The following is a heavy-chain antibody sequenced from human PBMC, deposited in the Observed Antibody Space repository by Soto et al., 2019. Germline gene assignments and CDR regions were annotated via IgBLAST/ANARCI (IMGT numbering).Heavy chain of an antibody. D-gene: IGHD2-8*01. Sequence: SETLSLTCTVSGGSISSSSYYWGLIRQPPGKGLEWIGSIYYSGSTYYNPSLKSRVTISVDTSKNQFSLKLSSVTAADTAVYYCAGCSGYCTNRSFDPWGQGTLVTVSS. J-gene: IGHJ5*02. CDR3: AGCSGYCTNRSFDP. CDR2: IYYSGST. V-gene: IGHV4-39*01. CDR1: GGSISSSSYY.